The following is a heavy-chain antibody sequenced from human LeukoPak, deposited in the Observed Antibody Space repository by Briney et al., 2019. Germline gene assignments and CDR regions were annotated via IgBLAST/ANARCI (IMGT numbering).Heavy chain of an antibody. CDR3: TSHREGRNPGIAARALFGY. D-gene: IGHD6-6*01. CDR1: GFTFSNAW. CDR2: IKSKTDGGTT. J-gene: IGHJ4*02. Sequence: PGGSLRLSCAASGFTFSNAWMSWVRQAPGKGLEWVGRIKSKTDGGTTDYAAPVKGRFTISRDDSKNTLYLQMNSLKTEDTAVYYCTSHREGRNPGIAARALFGYWGQGTLVTVSS. V-gene: IGHV3-15*01.